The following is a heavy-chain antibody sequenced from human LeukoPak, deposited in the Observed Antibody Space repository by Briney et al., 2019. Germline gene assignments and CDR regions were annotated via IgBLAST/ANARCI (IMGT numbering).Heavy chain of an antibody. D-gene: IGHD2/OR15-2a*01. CDR1: GGTFSSYA. Sequence: ASVKVSRKASGGTFSSYAISWVRQAPGQGLEWMGGIIPIFGTANYAQKFQGRVTITTDESTSTAYMELGSLRSEDTAVYYCASYFSGYFDYWGQGTLVTVSS. V-gene: IGHV1-69*05. CDR3: ASYFSGYFDY. CDR2: IIPIFGTA. J-gene: IGHJ4*02.